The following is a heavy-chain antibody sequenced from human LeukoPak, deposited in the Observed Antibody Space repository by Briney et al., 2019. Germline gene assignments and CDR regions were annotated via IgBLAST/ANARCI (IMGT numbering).Heavy chain of an antibody. D-gene: IGHD6-13*01. Sequence: GGSLRLSCAASGFTFSSYGMHWVRQAPGKGLEWVAVISYDGSNKYYADSVKGRFTISRDNSKNTLYLQMNSLRAEDTAVYYCAKDLVSSSWYRSYYYYGMDVWGQGTTVTVSS. CDR3: AKDLVSSSWYRSYYYYGMDV. CDR1: GFTFSSYG. J-gene: IGHJ6*02. CDR2: ISYDGSNK. V-gene: IGHV3-30*18.